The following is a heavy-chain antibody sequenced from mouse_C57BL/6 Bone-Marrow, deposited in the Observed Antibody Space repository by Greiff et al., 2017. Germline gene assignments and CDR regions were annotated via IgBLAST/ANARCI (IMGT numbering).Heavy chain of an antibody. Sequence: QVQLQQPGAELVRPGSSVKLSCKASGYTFTSYWMDWVQQRPGQGLEWIGNIYPSDSETHYNQKFKDKATLTVDKSSSTAYMQLSSLTSEDSAVYYCARAEYDYDAWFAYWGQGTLVTVSA. CDR1: GYTFTSYW. D-gene: IGHD2-4*01. CDR2: IYPSDSET. V-gene: IGHV1-61*01. J-gene: IGHJ3*01. CDR3: ARAEYDYDAWFAY.